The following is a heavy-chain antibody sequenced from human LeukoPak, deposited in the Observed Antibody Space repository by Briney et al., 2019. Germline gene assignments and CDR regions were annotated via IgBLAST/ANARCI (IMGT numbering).Heavy chain of an antibody. D-gene: IGHD2-15*01. CDR3: AKDQQRYCSGGSCLNSFDY. J-gene: IGHJ4*02. CDR1: GFTFSSYA. Sequence: AGGSLRLSCAASGFTFSSYAMSWVRQAPGKGLEWVSAISGSGSSTYYADSVKGRFTISRDNSKDTLYLQMNSLRAEDTAVYYCAKDQQRYCSGGSCLNSFDYWGQGTPVTVSS. CDR2: ISGSGSST. V-gene: IGHV3-23*01.